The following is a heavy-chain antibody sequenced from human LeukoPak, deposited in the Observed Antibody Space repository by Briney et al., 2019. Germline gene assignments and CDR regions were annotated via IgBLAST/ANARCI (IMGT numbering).Heavy chain of an antibody. CDR1: GFTFSTAW. Sequence: PGGSLRLSCAASGFTFSTAWMRLVRQVPGKGLEWVGRIKSKTDDGTTDYAAPVIGRFNISRDDSKNTLYLQMNSLKSEDTALYYCTTGGLWYVDYWGQGILVTVSS. D-gene: IGHD6-13*01. CDR3: TTGGLWYVDY. J-gene: IGHJ4*02. V-gene: IGHV3-15*01. CDR2: IKSKTDDGTT.